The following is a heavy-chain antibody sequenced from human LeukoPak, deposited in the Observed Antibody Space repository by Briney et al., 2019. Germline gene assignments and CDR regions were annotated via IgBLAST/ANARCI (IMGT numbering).Heavy chain of an antibody. CDR1: GGSISSYY. D-gene: IGHD6-19*01. V-gene: IGHV4-39*07. J-gene: IGHJ4*02. CDR2: IYYSGST. CDR3: ARLSPIAVAGPNY. Sequence: SETLSLTCTVSGGSISSYYWSWIRQPPGKGLEWIGSIYYSGSTYYNPSLKSRVTISVDTSKNQFSLKLSSVTAADTAVYYCARLSPIAVAGPNYWGQGTLVTVSS.